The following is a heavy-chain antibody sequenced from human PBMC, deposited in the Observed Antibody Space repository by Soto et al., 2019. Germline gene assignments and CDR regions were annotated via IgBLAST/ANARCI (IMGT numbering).Heavy chain of an antibody. CDR3: ARAWGGSYFDY. Sequence: LSLTCAVYGGSFSCYYWGWIRQPQGKGLECIGESNHSGSTNYTPSLKSRVTISVDTSKNHFPLKLSSGTAAETAVFYCARAWGGSYFDYWGQGTLVTVSS. V-gene: IGHV4-34*01. CDR1: GGSFSCYY. CDR2: SNHSGST. D-gene: IGHD3-10*01. J-gene: IGHJ4*03.